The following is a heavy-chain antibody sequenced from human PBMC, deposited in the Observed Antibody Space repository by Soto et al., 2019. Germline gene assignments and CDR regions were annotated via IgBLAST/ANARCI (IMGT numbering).Heavy chain of an antibody. J-gene: IGHJ5*02. CDR3: ARVRYHRIDP. CDR1: GGSICSGDYY. CDR2: IYYSGST. Sequence: SETLSLTCTVSGGSICSGDYYWSWIRQHPGKGLEWIGYIYYSGSTYYNPSLKSRVTISVDTSKNQFSLKVSSVTAADTAVYYCARVRYHRIDPWGQGTLVTVSS. D-gene: IGHD1-1*01. V-gene: IGHV4-31*03.